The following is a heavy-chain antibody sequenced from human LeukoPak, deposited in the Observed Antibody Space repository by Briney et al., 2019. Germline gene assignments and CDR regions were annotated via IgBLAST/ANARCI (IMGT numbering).Heavy chain of an antibody. J-gene: IGHJ4*02. CDR3: ASKSSGSYFGLGY. CDR2: IYSGGST. Sequence: GGSLRLSCAASGFTVSSNYMSWVRQAPGKGLEWVSVIYSGGSTYYADSVKGRFTISRDNSKNTLYLQMNSLRAEDTAVYYCASKSSGSYFGLGYWGQGTLVTVSS. V-gene: IGHV3-66*01. D-gene: IGHD1-26*01. CDR1: GFTVSSNY.